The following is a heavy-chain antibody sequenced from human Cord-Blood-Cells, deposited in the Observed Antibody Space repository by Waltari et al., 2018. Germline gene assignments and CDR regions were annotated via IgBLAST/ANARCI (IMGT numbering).Heavy chain of an antibody. J-gene: IGHJ4*02. CDR3: ARLIVVVTAILDY. Sequence: QLQLQESGPGLVKPSEPLSLTCTVSGGSISSSSYYWGWTRQPPGKGLEWIGSIYYSGSTYYNPSLKSRVTISVDTSKNQFSLKLSSVTAADTAVYYCARLIVVVTAILDYWGQGTLVTVSS. CDR1: GGSISSSSYY. V-gene: IGHV4-39*01. D-gene: IGHD2-21*02. CDR2: IYYSGST.